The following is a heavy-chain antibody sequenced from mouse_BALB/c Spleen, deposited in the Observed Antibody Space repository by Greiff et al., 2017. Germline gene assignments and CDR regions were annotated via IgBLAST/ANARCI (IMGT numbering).Heavy chain of an antibody. CDR3: ASNYYGSSWFAY. D-gene: IGHD1-1*01. CDR1: GYTFTDYN. V-gene: IGHV1S29*02. CDR2: IYPYNGGT. Sequence: VQLKQSGPELVKPGASVKISCKASGYTFTDYNMHWVKQSHGKSLEWIGYIYPYNGGTGYNQKFKSKATLTVDNSSSTAYMELRSLTSEDSAVYYCASNYYGSSWFAYWGQGTLVTVSA. J-gene: IGHJ3*01.